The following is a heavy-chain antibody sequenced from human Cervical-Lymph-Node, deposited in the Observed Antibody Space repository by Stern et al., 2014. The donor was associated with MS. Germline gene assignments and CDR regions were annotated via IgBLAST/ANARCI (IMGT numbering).Heavy chain of an antibody. Sequence: VQLVESGGGLVQPGRSLRLSCAASGFTFDDYAMHWVRQAPGKGLEWVSGISWNSGSIGYADSVKGRFTISRDNAKNSLYLQMNSLRAEDTALYYCAKDMVAVAGLFDYWGQGTLVTVSS. J-gene: IGHJ4*02. CDR3: AKDMVAVAGLFDY. CDR1: GFTFDDYA. V-gene: IGHV3-9*01. D-gene: IGHD6-19*01. CDR2: ISWNSGSI.